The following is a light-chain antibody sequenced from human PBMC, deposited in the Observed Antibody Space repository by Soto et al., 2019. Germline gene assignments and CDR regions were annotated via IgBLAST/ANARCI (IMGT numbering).Light chain of an antibody. Sequence: DIQMTQSPSTLSASVGDTVTITCRASLCLRNSLAWYQPTGGTAPKLLIYDASTLERGVPSRFSGRGSGTEFTLTISSLQPDDFGTYYCQQYDNYPWTFGQGT. CDR2: DAS. CDR3: QQYDNYPWT. CDR1: LCLRNS. J-gene: IGKJ1*01. V-gene: IGKV1-5*01.